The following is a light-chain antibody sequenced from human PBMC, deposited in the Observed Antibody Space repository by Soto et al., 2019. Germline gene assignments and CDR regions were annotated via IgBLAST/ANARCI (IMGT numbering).Light chain of an antibody. J-gene: IGKJ1*01. Sequence: DIQMTQTTSTLSASVGDRVTISCRASQSISSYLNWYQQKPGKAPKLLIYAASSLQSGVPSRFSGSGSGTEFTLASSSLQPEDFATYYCIQHDSYPRTFGRGTKVDIK. CDR2: AAS. V-gene: IGKV1-17*01. CDR1: QSISSY. CDR3: IQHDSYPRT.